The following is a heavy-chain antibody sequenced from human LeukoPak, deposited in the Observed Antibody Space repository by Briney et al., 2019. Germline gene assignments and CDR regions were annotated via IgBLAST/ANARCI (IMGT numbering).Heavy chain of an antibody. J-gene: IGHJ4*02. CDR3: XXXRRXGYYFDY. CDR2: MNPNSGNT. Sequence: ASVKVSCKASGYTFTSYDINWVRQATGQGLEWMGWMNPNSGNTGYAQKFQGRVTMARNTSISTAYMELSSLRSEDTAGYYCXXXRRXGYYFDYWGQGTLVTVSS. V-gene: IGHV1-8*01. D-gene: IGHD5-24*01. CDR1: GYTFTSYD.